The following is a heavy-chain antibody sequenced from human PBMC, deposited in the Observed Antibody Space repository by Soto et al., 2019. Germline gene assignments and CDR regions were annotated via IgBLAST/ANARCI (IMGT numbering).Heavy chain of an antibody. Sequence: SETLSLTCTVSGGSISSYYWSWIRQPPGKGLEWIGYIYYSGSTNYNPSLKSRVTISVDTSKNQFSLKLSSVTAADTAVYYCARPPGGYYYYYMDVWGRGTTVTVSS. J-gene: IGHJ6*03. V-gene: IGHV4-59*08. CDR3: ARPPGGYYYYYMDV. CDR2: IYYSGST. CDR1: GGSISSYY.